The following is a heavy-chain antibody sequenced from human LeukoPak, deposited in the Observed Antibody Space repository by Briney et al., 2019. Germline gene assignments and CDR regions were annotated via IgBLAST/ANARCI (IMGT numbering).Heavy chain of an antibody. J-gene: IGHJ4*02. D-gene: IGHD6-19*01. CDR3: ARDRSWSSGLYFDY. CDR2: IYHSGST. Sequence: SETMSLTCAVSGYSISSGYYWGWIRQPPGKGLEWIGSIYHSGSTYYNPSLKGRVTISVDTSTNQFSLRRSSVTAADTAVYYCARDRSWSSGLYFDYWGQGTLVTVSS. V-gene: IGHV4-38-2*02. CDR1: GYSISSGYY.